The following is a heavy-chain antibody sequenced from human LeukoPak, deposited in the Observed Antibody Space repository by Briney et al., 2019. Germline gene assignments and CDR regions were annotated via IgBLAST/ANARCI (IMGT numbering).Heavy chain of an antibody. D-gene: IGHD2-21*01. J-gene: IGHJ4*02. CDR1: GFTFSSYG. CDR2: ISSRSSTI. Sequence: GGSLRLSCVASGFTFSSYGMNWVRQAPGKGLEWISYISSRSSTIYYADSVKGRFTISRDNAKNSLYLQMNSLRDEDTAVYYCARGSTYCGGDCSVSYWGQGTLVTVSS. CDR3: ARGSTYCGGDCSVSY. V-gene: IGHV3-48*02.